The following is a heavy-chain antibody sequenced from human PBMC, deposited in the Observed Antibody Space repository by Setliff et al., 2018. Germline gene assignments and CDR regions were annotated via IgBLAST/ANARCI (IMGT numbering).Heavy chain of an antibody. CDR1: GYTLSNSI. D-gene: IGHD6-13*01. J-gene: IGHJ5*01. V-gene: IGHV1-69*13. CDR2: IIPLFGTT. Sequence: ASVKVSCKASGYTLSNSILSWVRQAPGQGLEWVGWIIPLFGTTKYAQKFQDRITMTADESATTAYMELTSLRSEDTAVYYCARALGGISAAGNNWLDSWGQGTLVTVSS. CDR3: ARALGGISAAGNNWLDS.